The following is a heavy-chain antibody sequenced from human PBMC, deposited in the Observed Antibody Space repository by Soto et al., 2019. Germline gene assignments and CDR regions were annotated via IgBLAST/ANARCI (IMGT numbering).Heavy chain of an antibody. CDR3: ARDRNSGSYFVGGDP. V-gene: IGHV1-46*01. J-gene: IGHJ5*02. CDR1: GYTFTSYY. Sequence: ASVKVSCKASGYTFTSYYMHWVRQAPGQGLEWMGIINPSGGSTSYAQKFQGRVTMTRDTSTSTVYMELSSLRSEDTAVCYCARDRNSGSYFVGGDPWGQGTLVTVSS. CDR2: INPSGGST. D-gene: IGHD1-26*01.